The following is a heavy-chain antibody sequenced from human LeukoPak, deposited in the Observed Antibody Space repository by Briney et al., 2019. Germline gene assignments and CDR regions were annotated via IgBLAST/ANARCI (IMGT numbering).Heavy chain of an antibody. D-gene: IGHD6-6*01. CDR1: GGSISSYY. J-gene: IGHJ4*02. CDR2: IYCSVST. V-gene: IGHV4-59*08. Sequence: SETLSLTCTVSGGSISSYYWSWIRQPPGKGLEWIGYIYCSVSTNYNPSLKSRVTISVDTSKNQFSLKLTSVTAADTAVYYCARRMYGSSFDYWGQGTLVTVSS. CDR3: ARRMYGSSFDY.